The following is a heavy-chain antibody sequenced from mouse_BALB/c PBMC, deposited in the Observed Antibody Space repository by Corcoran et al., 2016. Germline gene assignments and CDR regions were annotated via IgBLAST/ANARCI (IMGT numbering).Heavy chain of an antibody. CDR2: INPNNGGT. Sequence: EVLLQQCGSTLVTAGASVKISCRTSGSTFTAYTMHWVKQSNGKSLEWIGGINPNNGGTSYNQKFKGKATLTVDKSSSTAYMELRSLTSEDSAVYFGARGREYGNLFAYWGQGTLVPVSA. V-gene: IGHV1-18*01. CDR3: ARGREYGNLFAY. J-gene: IGHJ3*01. CDR1: GSTFTAYT. D-gene: IGHD2-10*02.